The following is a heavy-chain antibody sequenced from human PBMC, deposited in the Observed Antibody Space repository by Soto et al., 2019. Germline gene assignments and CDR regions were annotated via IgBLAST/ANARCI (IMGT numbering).Heavy chain of an antibody. D-gene: IGHD2-2*01. CDR1: GYTFTTYG. J-gene: IGHJ6*02. CDR3: ARVGYCSSTSCNYYYYYGMDV. V-gene: IGHV1-18*01. CDR2: INTYNGNT. Sequence: GASVMVSCKASGYTFTTYGISWVRQAPGQGLEWMGWINTYNGNTNYAQKLQGRVTMATDTSTSTAYMELRSLRSDDTAVYYCARVGYCSSTSCNYYYYYGMDVWGQGTTVTVSS.